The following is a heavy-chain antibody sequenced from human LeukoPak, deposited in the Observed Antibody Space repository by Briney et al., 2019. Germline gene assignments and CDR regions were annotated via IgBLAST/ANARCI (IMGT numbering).Heavy chain of an antibody. CDR2: ISSSGSTM. V-gene: IGHV3-11*04. J-gene: IGHJ4*02. D-gene: IGHD3-10*01. CDR3: GRGMRDYYGLDY. Sequence: PGGSLRLSCAASGFTFSDYYMSWIRQAPGKGLEWVSYISSSGSTMYYADSVKGRFTISRDNAKNSLYLQMNRLTVEDTAVYYCGRGMRDYYGLDYWGQGILVTVSS. CDR1: GFTFSDYY.